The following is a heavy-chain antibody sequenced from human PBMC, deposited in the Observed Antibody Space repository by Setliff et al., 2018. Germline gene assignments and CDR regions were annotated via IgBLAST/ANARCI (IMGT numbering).Heavy chain of an antibody. D-gene: IGHD1-1*01. CDR1: GGSFSGYY. V-gene: IGHV4-34*01. Sequence: SETLSLTCAVYGGSFSGYYWSWIRQPPGKGLEWIGEINHSGSTNYNPSLKSRVTISVDTSKNQFSLKLSSVTAADTAVYYCARGGLNEGWDWFDYWGQGTLVTVSS. CDR3: ARGGLNEGWDWFDY. CDR2: INHSGST. J-gene: IGHJ4*02.